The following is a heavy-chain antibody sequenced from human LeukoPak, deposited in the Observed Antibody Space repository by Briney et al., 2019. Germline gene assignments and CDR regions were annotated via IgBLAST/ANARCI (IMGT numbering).Heavy chain of an antibody. CDR3: ARYSYGYSYGYGYSDY. J-gene: IGHJ4*02. D-gene: IGHD5-18*01. CDR2: INPSGGST. CDR1: GYTFTSYY. Sequence: GASVKVSCKASGYTFTSYYMHWVRQAPGQGLEWMGIINPSGGSTSYAQKFQGRVTMTRDTSTSTVYMELSSLRSEDTAVYYCARYSYGYSYGYGYSDYWGQGTLVTVSS. V-gene: IGHV1-46*01.